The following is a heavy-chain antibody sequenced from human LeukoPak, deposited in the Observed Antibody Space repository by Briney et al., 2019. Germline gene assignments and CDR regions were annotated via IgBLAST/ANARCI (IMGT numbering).Heavy chain of an antibody. CDR3: ARDIPGIVGAQY. J-gene: IGHJ4*02. D-gene: IGHD1-26*01. CDR1: GYTFTVYY. V-gene: IGHV1-2*02. Sequence: ASVKVSCKASGYTFTVYYMHWVRQAPGQGLEWMGWINPNSGGTNYAQKFQGRVTMTRDTSISTAYMELSRLRSDDTAVYYCARDIPGIVGAQYWGQGTLVTVSS. CDR2: INPNSGGT.